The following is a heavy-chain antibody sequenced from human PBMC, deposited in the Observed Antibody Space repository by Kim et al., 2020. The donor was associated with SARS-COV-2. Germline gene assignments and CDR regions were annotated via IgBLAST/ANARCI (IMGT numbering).Heavy chain of an antibody. J-gene: IGHJ4*02. Sequence: DSVKGRFTISRDNSKNTLYLQMNSLRAEDTAVYYCAKSTGTTVVTYSIDYWGQGTLVTVSS. D-gene: IGHD4-17*01. CDR3: AKSTGTTVVTYSIDY. V-gene: IGHV3-23*01.